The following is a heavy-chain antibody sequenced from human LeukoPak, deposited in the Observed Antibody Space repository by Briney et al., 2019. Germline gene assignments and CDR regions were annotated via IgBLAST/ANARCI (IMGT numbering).Heavy chain of an antibody. CDR1: GYSFTSYW. V-gene: IGHV5-10-1*01. J-gene: IGHJ5*02. CDR3: ARGGKSAYGWFDP. Sequence: KPGESLKISCKGSGYSFTSYWISWVRQMPGKGLEWMGTIDPSDSYTNYSPSFQGHVTISADKSISTAYLQWSSLKASDTAMYYCARGGKSAYGWFDPWGQGALVTVSS. CDR2: IDPSDSYT. D-gene: IGHD5-12*01.